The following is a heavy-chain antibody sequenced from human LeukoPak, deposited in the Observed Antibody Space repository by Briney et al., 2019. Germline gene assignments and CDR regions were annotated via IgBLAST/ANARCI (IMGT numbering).Heavy chain of an antibody. V-gene: IGHV4-39*07. CDR3: ARDSIVEMATIGFDY. Sequence: PSETLSLTRTVSGGSISSSSYYWGWIRQPPGKGLEWIGSIYYSGSTYYNPSLKSRVTISVDTSKNQFSLKLSSVTAADTAVYYCARDSIVEMATIGFDYWGQGTLVTVSS. J-gene: IGHJ4*02. CDR2: IYYSGST. D-gene: IGHD5-24*01. CDR1: GGSISSSSYY.